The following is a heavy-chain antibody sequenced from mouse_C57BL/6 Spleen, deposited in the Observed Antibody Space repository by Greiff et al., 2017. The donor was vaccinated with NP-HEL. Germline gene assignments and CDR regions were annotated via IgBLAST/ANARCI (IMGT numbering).Heavy chain of an antibody. Sequence: VQLKESGGGLVKPGGSLKLSCAASGFTFSSYAMSWVRQTPEKRLEWVATISDGGSYTYYPDTVKGRFTISRDNAKNNLYLQMSHLKSEDTAMYYCARATAVVATRYVDVWGKGTTVTVSA. CDR2: ISDGGSYT. CDR1: GFTFSSYA. J-gene: IGHJ1*03. D-gene: IGHD1-1*01. CDR3: ARATAVVATRYVDV. V-gene: IGHV5-4*01.